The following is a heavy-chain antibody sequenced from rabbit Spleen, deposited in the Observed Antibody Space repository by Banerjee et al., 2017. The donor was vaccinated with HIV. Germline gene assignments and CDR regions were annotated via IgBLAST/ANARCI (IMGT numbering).Heavy chain of an antibody. CDR1: GFFFNSGND. J-gene: IGHJ4*01. V-gene: IGHV1S40*01. CDR2: IYTGNSKT. CDR3: ARDDPGNTNSDYDL. Sequence: QSLEESGGALVKPGASLTLTCKASGFFFNSGNDMCWVRQAPGKGLEWIACIYTGNSKTYYANWAKGRFTISKTSSTTVTLQMTSLTVADTATYFCARDDPGNTNSDYDLWGPGTLVTVS. D-gene: IGHD2-1*01.